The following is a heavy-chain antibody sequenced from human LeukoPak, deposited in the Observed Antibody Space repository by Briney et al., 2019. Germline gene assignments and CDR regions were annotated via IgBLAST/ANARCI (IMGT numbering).Heavy chain of an antibody. CDR3: AKDRGDILTGYYV. CDR1: GFTFSSYA. V-gene: IGHV3-23*01. J-gene: IGHJ4*02. D-gene: IGHD3-9*01. Sequence: PGGSLRLSCAASGFTFSSYAMSWVRQAPGKGLEWVSAISGSGGSTYYADSMKGRFTISRDNSKNTLYLQMNSLRAEDTAVYYCAKDRGDILTGYYVWGQGTLVTVSS. CDR2: ISGSGGST.